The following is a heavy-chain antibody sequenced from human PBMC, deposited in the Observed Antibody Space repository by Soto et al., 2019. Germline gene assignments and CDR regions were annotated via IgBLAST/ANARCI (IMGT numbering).Heavy chain of an antibody. CDR1: GFTFSSYA. Sequence: EVQLLESGGDLVQPGGSLRLSCAASGFTFSSYAMTWVRQAPGKGLEWVSAISSSGATTYYADSVKGRFTVSRDNSKNTLYLQMNSLRADDTAVYYCAKDRRGSVGRGVYFDCWGQGTLATVSS. V-gene: IGHV3-23*01. J-gene: IGHJ4*02. D-gene: IGHD6-19*01. CDR2: ISSSGATT. CDR3: AKDRRGSVGRGVYFDC.